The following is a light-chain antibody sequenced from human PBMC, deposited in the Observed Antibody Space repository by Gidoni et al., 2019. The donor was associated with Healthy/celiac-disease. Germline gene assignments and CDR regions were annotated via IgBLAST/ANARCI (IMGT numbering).Light chain of an antibody. CDR3: QQYGSSPWT. CDR2: GAS. Sequence: EIVLPQSPGPLSLSPGERATLSCRASQSVSSSYLAWYQQKPGQAPRLRIYGASSRATGIPDRFSGSGSGTDFTLTISRLEPEDFAVYYCQQYGSSPWTFXXXTKVEIK. J-gene: IGKJ1*01. V-gene: IGKV3-20*01. CDR1: QSVSSSY.